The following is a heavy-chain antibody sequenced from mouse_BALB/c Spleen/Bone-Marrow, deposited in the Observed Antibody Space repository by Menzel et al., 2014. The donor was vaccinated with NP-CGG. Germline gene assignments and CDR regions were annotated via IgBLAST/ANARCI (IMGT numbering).Heavy chain of an antibody. Sequence: EVMVEESGGGLVKPGGSLKLSCAASGFTFCSYAMSWVRQTPEKRLEWVASISSGGSTYYPDSVKGRFTISRDNARNILYLQMSSLRSEDTAMYYCARGGGYDYGSWFAYWGQGTLVTVSA. CDR2: ISSGGST. J-gene: IGHJ3*01. D-gene: IGHD2-4*01. CDR1: GFTFCSYA. CDR3: ARGGGYDYGSWFAY. V-gene: IGHV5-6-5*01.